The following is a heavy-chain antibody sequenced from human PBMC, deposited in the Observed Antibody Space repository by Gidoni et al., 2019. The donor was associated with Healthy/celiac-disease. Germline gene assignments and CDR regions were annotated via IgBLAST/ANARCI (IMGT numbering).Heavy chain of an antibody. J-gene: IGHJ4*02. CDR3: AREINYGDYSIDY. CDR1: GFTFSSYW. CDR2: INSDGSST. Sequence: EVQLVESGGGLVQPGGSLRPSGEASGFTFSSYWMHCVRQAPGKGLVWVSRINSDGSSTSYADSVKGRFTIARDNAKNTLYLQMNSLRAEDTAVYYCAREINYGDYSIDYWGQGTLVTVSS. D-gene: IGHD4-17*01. V-gene: IGHV3-74*01.